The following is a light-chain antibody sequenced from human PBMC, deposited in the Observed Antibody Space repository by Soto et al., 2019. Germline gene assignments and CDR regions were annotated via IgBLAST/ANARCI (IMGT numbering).Light chain of an antibody. J-gene: IGKJ5*01. CDR1: QSIASY. V-gene: IGKV1-39*01. CDR3: QQSYFTPVT. CDR2: AAS. Sequence: DIQMTQSPSSLSASVGDRVTITCRANQSIASYLNWYQQKPGKAPSLLIYAASSLQSGVPSRFSGSGSGTDFTLTISSLQPEDFATYYCQQSYFTPVTFGQGTRLEIK.